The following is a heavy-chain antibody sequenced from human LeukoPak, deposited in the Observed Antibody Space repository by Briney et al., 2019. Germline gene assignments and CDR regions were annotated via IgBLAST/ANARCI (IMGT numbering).Heavy chain of an antibody. CDR3: ARDPTEPGDYYYYMDV. Sequence: GGSLRLSCAASGFTVSSNYMSWVRQAPGKGLEWVSVIYSGGSTYYADSVKGRFTISRDNSKNTLYLQMNSLRAEDTAVYYCARDPTEPGDYYYYMDVWGKGTTVTVSS. CDR2: IYSGGST. V-gene: IGHV3-53*01. CDR1: GFTVSSNY. J-gene: IGHJ6*03. D-gene: IGHD2-21*02.